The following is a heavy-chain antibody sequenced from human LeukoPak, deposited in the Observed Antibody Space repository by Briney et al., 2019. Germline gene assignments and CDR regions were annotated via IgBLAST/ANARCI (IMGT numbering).Heavy chain of an antibody. V-gene: IGHV3-23*01. Sequence: GGSLRLSCAASGFTFSNYAMTWVRQAPGKGLEWVSGISGSGGSTYYADSVKGRFTISRDNSKNTLYLEMNSLRAEDTAIYYCAESGPEVPSYFYYYMDVWGKGTTVTVSS. CDR3: AESGPEVPSYFYYYMDV. J-gene: IGHJ6*03. CDR1: GFTFSNYA. CDR2: ISGSGGST. D-gene: IGHD2-2*01.